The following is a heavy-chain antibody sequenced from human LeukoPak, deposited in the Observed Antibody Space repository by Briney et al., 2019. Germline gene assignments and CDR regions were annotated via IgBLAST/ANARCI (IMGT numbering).Heavy chain of an antibody. CDR1: GGSISSGGYY. Sequence: SQTLSLTCTVSGGSISSGGYYWSWIRQHPGKGLEWIGHIYYSGSTYYNPSLKSRVTISVDTSKNQFSLKLSSVTAADTAVYYCARASSPELQLYYGMDVWGQGTTVTVSS. CDR3: ARASSPELQLYYGMDV. CDR2: IYYSGST. D-gene: IGHD5-18*01. J-gene: IGHJ6*02. V-gene: IGHV4-31*03.